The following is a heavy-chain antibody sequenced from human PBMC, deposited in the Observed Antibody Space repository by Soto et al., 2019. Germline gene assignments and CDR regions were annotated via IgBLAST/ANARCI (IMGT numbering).Heavy chain of an antibody. CDR2: IKSQAYGGTT. J-gene: IGHJ4*02. CDR1: GFTIGDHA. D-gene: IGHD6-13*01. CDR3: SSSSSWMYSFDF. V-gene: IGHV3-49*03. Sequence: PGWSLRLSCGPSGFTIGDHAVAWFRQAPGKGLEWLSLIKSQAYGGTTEYAASVKGRFTISRDDSKGLAYLQMSSLKTEDTAIYYCSSSSSWMYSFDFWGQGTLVTVSS.